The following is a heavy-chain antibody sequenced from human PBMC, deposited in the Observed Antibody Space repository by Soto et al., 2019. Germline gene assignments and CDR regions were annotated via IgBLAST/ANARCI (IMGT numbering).Heavy chain of an antibody. J-gene: IGHJ4*02. V-gene: IGHV3-30*18. Sequence: QVQLVESGGGVVQPGRSLRLSCAASGFTFSSYGMHWVRQAPGKGLEWVAVISYDGSNKYYADSVKGRFTIFRDNSKNTLYLQMNSLRAEDTAVYYCAKDMSDYGGSIDYWGQGTLVTVSS. CDR1: GFTFSSYG. CDR2: ISYDGSNK. CDR3: AKDMSDYGGSIDY. D-gene: IGHD4-17*01.